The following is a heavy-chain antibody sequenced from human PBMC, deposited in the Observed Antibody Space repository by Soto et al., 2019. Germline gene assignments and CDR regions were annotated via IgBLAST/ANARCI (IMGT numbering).Heavy chain of an antibody. CDR2: ISSSSSYI. D-gene: IGHD6-13*01. J-gene: IGHJ5*02. CDR1: GFTFSSYS. CDR3: ARDRQQLAHNWFDP. V-gene: IGHV3-21*01. Sequence: SGFTFSSYSMNGVRQAPGKGLEWVSSISSSSSYIYYADSVKGRFTISRDNAKNSLYLQMNSLRAEDTAVYYCARDRQQLAHNWFDPWGQGTLVTVSS.